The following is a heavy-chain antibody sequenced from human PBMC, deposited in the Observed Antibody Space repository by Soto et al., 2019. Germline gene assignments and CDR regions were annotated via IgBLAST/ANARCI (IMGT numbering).Heavy chain of an antibody. CDR1: GFTFRNYA. Sequence: PXGSLRLSCTAAGFTFRNYAMIWVRQAPGKGLQWVSGISDSGAVIFHADSVRGRFTISRDNSKNTLYLQMNSLRAEDTALYYCAKCGNYDMLTGQGGFDHWGQGTLVTVSS. V-gene: IGHV3-23*01. D-gene: IGHD3-9*01. J-gene: IGHJ5*02. CDR3: AKCGNYDMLTGQGGFDH. CDR2: ISDSGAVI.